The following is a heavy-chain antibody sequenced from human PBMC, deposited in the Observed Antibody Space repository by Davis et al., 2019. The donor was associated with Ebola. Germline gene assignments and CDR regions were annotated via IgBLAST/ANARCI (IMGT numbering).Heavy chain of an antibody. D-gene: IGHD3-16*01. CDR1: GGSISSYY. CDR3: ARGRRGGGDY. Sequence: PSETLSLTCTVSGGSISSYYWSWIRQPPGKGLEWIGHIYTSGSTNYNPSLKSRVTISVDTSKNQFSLKLSSVTAADTAVYYCARGRRGGGDYWGQGTLVTVSS. J-gene: IGHJ4*02. V-gene: IGHV4-4*08. CDR2: IYTSGST.